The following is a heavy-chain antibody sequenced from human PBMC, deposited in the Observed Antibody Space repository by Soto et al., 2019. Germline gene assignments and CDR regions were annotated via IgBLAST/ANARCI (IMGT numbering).Heavy chain of an antibody. CDR1: GFTLSSYA. CDR2: ISYDGSDK. Sequence: QVQLVESGGGVVQPGRSLRLSCAASGFTLSSYAMHWVRQAPGKGLGWVAVISYDGSDKYYADSVKGRFTISRDNSKITLFLQINTLRPEDTAVYYCARRYCSGCYCYFDYWGQGTLVTVSS. V-gene: IGHV3-30-3*01. J-gene: IGHJ4*02. CDR3: ARRYCSGCYCYFDY. D-gene: IGHD2-15*01.